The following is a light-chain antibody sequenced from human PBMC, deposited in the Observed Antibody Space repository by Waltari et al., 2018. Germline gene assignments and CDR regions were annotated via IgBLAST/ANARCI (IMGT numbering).Light chain of an antibody. CDR2: KTS. V-gene: IGKV1-5*03. CDR3: QRYKTSFRT. Sequence: DIQMTQSHSTLSASVGDRVTITCRASQNISPWLAWHQQKPGKAPRLLIYKTSTLESGVPSRFSGSGSGTEFTLTISSLQPEDFATYYCQRYKTSFRTFGQGTRVEIK. CDR1: QNISPW. J-gene: IGKJ1*01.